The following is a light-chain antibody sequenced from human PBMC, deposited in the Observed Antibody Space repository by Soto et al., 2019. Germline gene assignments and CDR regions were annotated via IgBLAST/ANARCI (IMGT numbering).Light chain of an antibody. CDR2: AAS. V-gene: IGKV1-39*01. CDR1: QSISSY. J-gene: IGKJ4*01. CDR3: QQSFRTPLT. Sequence: DIRMTQSPSSLSASVGDRVTITCRASQSISSYLNWYQQKPGKAPNLLIYAASSLQSGVPSRFSGSGSGTDFTLTISSLQPEDFATYYCQQSFRTPLTFGGGTKVEIK.